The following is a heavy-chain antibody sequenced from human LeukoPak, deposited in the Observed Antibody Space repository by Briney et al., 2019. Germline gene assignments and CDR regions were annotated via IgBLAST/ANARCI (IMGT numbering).Heavy chain of an antibody. CDR2: IYYSGST. V-gene: IGHV4-59*08. CDR1: GGSISSYY. Sequence: SSETLSLTCTVSGGSISSYYWSWIRQPPGKGLEWIGYIYYSGSTNYNPSLKSRVTISVDTSKNQFSLKLGSVTAADTAVYYCARVNSVAAIVYFDYWGQGTLVTVSS. D-gene: IGHD2-15*01. J-gene: IGHJ4*02. CDR3: ARVNSVAAIVYFDY.